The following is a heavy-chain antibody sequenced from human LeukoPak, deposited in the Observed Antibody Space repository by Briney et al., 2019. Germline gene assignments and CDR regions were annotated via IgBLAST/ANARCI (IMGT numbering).Heavy chain of an antibody. CDR3: ASGIAAAGPRARMDV. CDR1: GGSVSSGDNY. D-gene: IGHD6-13*01. CDR2: IYYSGST. J-gene: IGHJ6*04. V-gene: IGHV4-30-4*08. Sequence: SQTLSLTCTVSGGSVSSGDNYWSWIRQPPGKGLEWIGYIYYSGSTYCNPSLKSRVTISVDTSKNQFSLKLSSVTAADTAVYYCASGIAAAGPRARMDVWGKGTTVTVSS.